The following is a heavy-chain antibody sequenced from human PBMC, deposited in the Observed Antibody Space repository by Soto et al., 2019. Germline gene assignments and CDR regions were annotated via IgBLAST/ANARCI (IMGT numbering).Heavy chain of an antibody. V-gene: IGHV1-2*04. CDR3: ARGHSTDCSNGVCSFFYNHEMDV. Sequence: ASVKVSCKASGYSFTDYHIHWVRQAPGQGLEWLGRINPRGGGTSTAQKFQGWVTMTRDRSISTVYMELTRLRSDDTAVYFCARGHSTDCSNGVCSFFYNHEMDVWGQGTTVSVSS. J-gene: IGHJ6*02. CDR1: GYSFTDYH. CDR2: INPRGGGT. D-gene: IGHD2-8*01.